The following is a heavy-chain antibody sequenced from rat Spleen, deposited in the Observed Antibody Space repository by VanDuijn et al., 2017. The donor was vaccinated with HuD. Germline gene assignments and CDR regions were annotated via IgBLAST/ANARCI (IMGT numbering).Heavy chain of an antibody. V-gene: IGHV5S10*01. J-gene: IGHJ3*01. Sequence: EVQLVESGGGLVQPGNSLKLSCAASGFTFSDYAMAWVRQSPEKGLEWVATIVFDSSGIYYRNSVKGRFTISRANAKSTLYLQMDSLRSEDSATYYCAAHGARISRFAYWGQGTLVTVSS. D-gene: IGHD2-7*01. CDR3: AAHGARISRFAY. CDR1: GFTFSDYA. CDR2: IVFDSSGI.